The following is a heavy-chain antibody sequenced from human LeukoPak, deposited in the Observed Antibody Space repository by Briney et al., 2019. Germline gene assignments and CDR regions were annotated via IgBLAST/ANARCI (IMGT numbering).Heavy chain of an antibody. D-gene: IGHD3-10*01. Sequence: PGGSLRLSCAASGFSFNSYAMHWVRQAPGKGLEWVAVISYDGSNKYYADSVKGRFTISRDNAKNSLYLQMNSLRAEDTAVYYCARGWDYYGSGSYLPDYWGQGTQVTVSS. J-gene: IGHJ4*02. CDR2: ISYDGSNK. CDR3: ARGWDYYGSGSYLPDY. V-gene: IGHV3-30-3*01. CDR1: GFSFNSYA.